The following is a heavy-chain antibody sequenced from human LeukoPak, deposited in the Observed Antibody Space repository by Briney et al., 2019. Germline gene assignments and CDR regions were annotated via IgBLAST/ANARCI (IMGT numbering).Heavy chain of an antibody. Sequence: SETLSLTCTVSGGSISSGPWYWGWIRQPPGKGLEWIGSVHYSGSTYYNPSLESRVTTSVDTSKNQFSLKLTSVTAADSAVYYCARQRDNSGHPRMSDYWGQGTLVTVSS. V-gene: IGHV4-39*01. CDR2: VHYSGST. D-gene: IGHD2-15*01. CDR1: GGSISSGPWY. CDR3: ARQRDNSGHPRMSDY. J-gene: IGHJ4*02.